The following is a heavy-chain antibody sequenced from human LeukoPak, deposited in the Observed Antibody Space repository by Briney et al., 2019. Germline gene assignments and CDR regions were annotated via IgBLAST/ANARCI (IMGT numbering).Heavy chain of an antibody. CDR3: ARDPSSGWDNWFDP. D-gene: IGHD6-19*01. CDR1: GYTFRSYG. V-gene: IGHV1-69*06. J-gene: IGHJ5*02. Sequence: SVKVSCKGSGYTFRSYGINWVRQAPGQGLEWMGGIIPIFGTANYAQKFQGRVTITADKSTSTAYMELSSLRSEDTAVYYCARDPSSGWDNWFDPWGQGTLVTVSS. CDR2: IIPIFGTA.